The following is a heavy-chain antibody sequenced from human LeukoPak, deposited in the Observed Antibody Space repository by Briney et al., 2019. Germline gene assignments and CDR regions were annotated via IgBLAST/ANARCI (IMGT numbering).Heavy chain of an antibody. V-gene: IGHV3-23*01. CDR1: GFTFSSYG. CDR3: ARDQTVAGD. J-gene: IGHJ4*02. D-gene: IGHD6-19*01. CDR2: ISGSGGST. Sequence: GGSLRLSCAASGFTFSSYGMTWVRQAPGKGLEWVSGISGSGGSTYYADSVKGRFTISRDNSKNTLCLQMNSLRAEDTALYYCARDQTVAGDWGQGTLVTVSS.